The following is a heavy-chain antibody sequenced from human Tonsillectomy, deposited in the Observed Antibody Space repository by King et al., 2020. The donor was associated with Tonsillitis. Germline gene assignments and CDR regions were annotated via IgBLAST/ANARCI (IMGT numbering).Heavy chain of an antibody. CDR3: TIVRRAYDYGDYDYFDY. V-gene: IGHV3-49*03. CDR1: GFTFGDYA. D-gene: IGHD4-17*01. Sequence: VQLVESGGGLVQPGRSLRLSCTASGFTFGDYAMSWFRQAPGKGLEWVGCIRSKAYGGTTEYAASVKGRFTISRDDYKSIAYLQMNSLKTEDTAVYYCTIVRRAYDYGDYDYFDYWGQGTLVTVSS. J-gene: IGHJ4*02. CDR2: IRSKAYGGTT.